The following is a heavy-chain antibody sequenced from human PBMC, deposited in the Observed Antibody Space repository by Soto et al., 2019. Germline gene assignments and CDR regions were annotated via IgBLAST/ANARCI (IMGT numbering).Heavy chain of an antibody. Sequence: QVQLQESGPGLVKPSQTLSLTCTVSGGSISSGGYYWSWIRQHPGKGLEWIGYIYYSGSTYYNPSLKSRVTRSVDTSKNQFSLKLSSVTAADTAVYYCARENYDYDVNWFDPWGQGTLVTVSS. CDR2: IYYSGST. V-gene: IGHV4-31*03. CDR1: GGSISSGGYY. D-gene: IGHD3-22*01. CDR3: ARENYDYDVNWFDP. J-gene: IGHJ5*02.